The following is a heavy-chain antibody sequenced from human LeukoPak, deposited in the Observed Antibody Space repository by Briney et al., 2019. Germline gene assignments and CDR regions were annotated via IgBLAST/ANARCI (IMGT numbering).Heavy chain of an antibody. CDR1: GGSISSYY. D-gene: IGHD6-13*01. CDR2: IYTSGST. CDR3: ARGIFSSNWYPFDY. J-gene: IGHJ4*02. Sequence: SETLSLTCTVSGGSISSYYWSWIRQPAGKGLEWIGRIYTSGSTNYNPSLKSRVTISVDTSKNQFSLKLSSVTAADTAVYYCARGIFSSNWYPFDYWGQGTLVTVSS. V-gene: IGHV4-4*07.